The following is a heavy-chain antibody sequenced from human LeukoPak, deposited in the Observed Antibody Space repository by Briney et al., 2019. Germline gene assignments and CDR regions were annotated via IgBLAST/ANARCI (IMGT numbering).Heavy chain of an antibody. J-gene: IGHJ4*02. CDR2: IKQDGTEK. CDR3: ARPRDSGWSKTWDY. V-gene: IGHV3-7*03. CDR1: GFTFSSYW. D-gene: IGHD6-13*01. Sequence: GGSLRLSCAGSGFTFSSYWMTWVRQAPGKGLEWVANIKQDGTEKYYVDSVKGRFTISRDNAKNSLFLQVNSLRAEDTAVYYCARPRDSGWSKTWDYWGQGTLVTASS.